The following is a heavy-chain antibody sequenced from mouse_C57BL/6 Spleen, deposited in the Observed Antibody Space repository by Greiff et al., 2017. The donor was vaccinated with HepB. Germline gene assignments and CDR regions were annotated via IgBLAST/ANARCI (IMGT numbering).Heavy chain of an antibody. J-gene: IGHJ3*01. Sequence: EVKLVESGEGLVKPGGSLKLSCAASGFTFSSYAMSWVRQTPEKRLEWVAYISSGGDYIYYADTVKGRFTISRDNARNTLYLQMSSLKSEDTAMYYCTRDRSSSFAYWGQGTLVTVSA. D-gene: IGHD1-1*01. CDR1: GFTFSSYA. CDR3: TRDRSSSFAY. V-gene: IGHV5-9-1*02. CDR2: ISSGGDYI.